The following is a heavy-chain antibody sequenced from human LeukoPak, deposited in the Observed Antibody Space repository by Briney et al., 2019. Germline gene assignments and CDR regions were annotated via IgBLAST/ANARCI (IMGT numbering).Heavy chain of an antibody. CDR3: ARDGNWNYHWFDP. V-gene: IGHV1-2*02. Sequence: GASVKVSCKASGYTFTGYYMHWVRQAPGQGLEWMGWINPNTGGTNYAQKFQGRVTMTRGTSITTAYMELSRLTSDDTAVYYCARDGNWNYHWFDPWGQGTLVTVSS. CDR1: GYTFTGYY. D-gene: IGHD1-7*01. J-gene: IGHJ5*02. CDR2: INPNTGGT.